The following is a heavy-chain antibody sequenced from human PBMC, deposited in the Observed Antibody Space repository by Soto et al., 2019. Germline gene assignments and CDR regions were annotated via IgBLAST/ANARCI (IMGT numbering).Heavy chain of an antibody. CDR3: ARTPRGYSYGAYYYGMDV. Sequence: PGESLKISCKGSGYSFTSYWISWVRQMPGKGLEWMGRIDPSDSYTNYSPSFQGHVTISADKSISTAYLQWSSLKASDTAMYYCARTPRGYSYGAYYYGMDVWGQGTTVTVSS. D-gene: IGHD5-18*01. CDR1: GYSFTSYW. J-gene: IGHJ6*02. V-gene: IGHV5-10-1*01. CDR2: IDPSDSYT.